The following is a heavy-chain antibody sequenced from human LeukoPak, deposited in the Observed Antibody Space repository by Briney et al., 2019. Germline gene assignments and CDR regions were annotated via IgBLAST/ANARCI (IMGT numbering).Heavy chain of an antibody. J-gene: IGHJ5*02. D-gene: IGHD2-21*01. Sequence: ASVKVSCKASGYTFTDYYIHWVRQAPGQGLEWMGWINPNTGGTNYARKVQGRVTMTRDTSISTVYMELSRPRSDDTAVYYCARDLEDCSGGDCYWFDPWGQGTLVTVSS. V-gene: IGHV1-2*02. CDR1: GYTFTDYY. CDR2: INPNTGGT. CDR3: ARDLEDCSGGDCYWFDP.